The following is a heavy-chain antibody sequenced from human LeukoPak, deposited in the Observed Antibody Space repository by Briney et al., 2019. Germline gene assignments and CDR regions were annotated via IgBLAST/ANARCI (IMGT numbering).Heavy chain of an antibody. J-gene: IGHJ6*02. Sequence: PGGSLRLSCAASGFTFSSYGMHWVRQAPGKGLEWVAVISYDGSNKYYADSVKGRFTISRDNAKNSLYLQMNSLRAEDTAVYYCARVMLYGSGSLGLHGMDVWGQGTTVTVSS. V-gene: IGHV3-30*03. CDR1: GFTFSSYG. D-gene: IGHD3-10*01. CDR3: ARVMLYGSGSLGLHGMDV. CDR2: ISYDGSNK.